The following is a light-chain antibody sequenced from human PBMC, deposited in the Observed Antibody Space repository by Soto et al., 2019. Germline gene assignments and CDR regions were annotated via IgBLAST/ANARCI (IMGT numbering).Light chain of an antibody. Sequence: DLQLTQSPSFLSASVGDRLTITCRASQGISTYLAWYQQKPGKAPKLLIYAASSLQSGVPSRFSGSGSGTEFTLTISSLQPEDFATYYCQQLNTFPVTFGQGTRLEIK. CDR3: QQLNTFPVT. V-gene: IGKV1-9*01. CDR1: QGISTY. J-gene: IGKJ5*01. CDR2: AAS.